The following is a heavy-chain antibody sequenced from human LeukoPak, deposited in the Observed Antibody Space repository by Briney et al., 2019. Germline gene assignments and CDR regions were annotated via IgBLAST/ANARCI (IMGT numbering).Heavy chain of an antibody. CDR3: ARFPVIVGAIWVYSFDY. Sequence: SETLSLTCTVSGGSISSYYWSWIRQPAGEGLEWIGRIYTSGSTNYNPSLKSRVTMSVDTSKNQLSLKLSSVTAADTAVYYCARFPVIVGAIWVYSFDYWGQGTLVTVSS. CDR1: GGSISSYY. V-gene: IGHV4-4*07. J-gene: IGHJ4*02. CDR2: IYTSGST. D-gene: IGHD1-26*01.